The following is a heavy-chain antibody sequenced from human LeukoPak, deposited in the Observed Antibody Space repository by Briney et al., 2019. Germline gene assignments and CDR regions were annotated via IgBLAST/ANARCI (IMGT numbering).Heavy chain of an antibody. J-gene: IGHJ4*02. Sequence: SETLSLTCAVSGYSISRGFYWGWIRQPPGKGLEWTGSIYHSGSTYYNPSLRSRVTLSVDTSKNQLSLKLSSVTAADTAVYYCARDSGFSSSWYGRQPDYWGQGTLVTVSS. CDR3: ARDSGFSSSWYGRQPDY. CDR1: GYSISRGFY. D-gene: IGHD6-13*01. CDR2: IYHSGST. V-gene: IGHV4-38-2*02.